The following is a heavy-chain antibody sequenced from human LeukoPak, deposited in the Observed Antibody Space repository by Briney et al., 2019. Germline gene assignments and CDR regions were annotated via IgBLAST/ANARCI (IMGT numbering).Heavy chain of an antibody. CDR2: IWYDGSNK. J-gene: IGHJ4*02. D-gene: IGHD3-22*01. CDR1: RFTFTSYG. V-gene: IGHV3-33*01. Sequence: GGSLRLSCAASRFTFTSYGMHWVRQAPGKGLEWVAVIWYDGSNKYYADSVKGRFTISRDNSKNTLYLQMNSLRAEDTAVYYCARVSFYDSSGYYPPDYWGQGTLVTVSS. CDR3: ARVSFYDSSGYYPPDY.